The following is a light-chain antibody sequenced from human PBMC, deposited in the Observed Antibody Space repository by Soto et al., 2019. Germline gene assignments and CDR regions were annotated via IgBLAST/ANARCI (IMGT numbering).Light chain of an antibody. Sequence: EIDLTQSPGTLSVSPGEGATLSCRASQSVSSKLAWYQQKPGQAPRLLIYGASTRATGIPARFSGSGSGTEFTLIISSLQSEDSAVYYCQQYNSWLWTFGQGTKVDIK. CDR2: GAS. CDR1: QSVSSK. CDR3: QQYNSWLWT. J-gene: IGKJ1*01. V-gene: IGKV3-15*01.